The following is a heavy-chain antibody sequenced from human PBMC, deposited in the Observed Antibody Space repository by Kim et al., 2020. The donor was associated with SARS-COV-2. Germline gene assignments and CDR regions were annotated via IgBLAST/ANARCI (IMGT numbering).Heavy chain of an antibody. CDR2: IIPIFGTA. CDR3: ARERLGVGGNWFDP. D-gene: IGHD1-26*01. CDR1: GGTFSSYA. V-gene: IGHV1-69*13. Sequence: SVKVSCKASGGTFSSYAISWVRQAPGQGLEWMGGIIPIFGTANYAQKFQGRVTITADESTSTAYMELSSLRSEDTAVYYCARERLGVGGNWFDPWGQGTLVTVSS. J-gene: IGHJ5*02.